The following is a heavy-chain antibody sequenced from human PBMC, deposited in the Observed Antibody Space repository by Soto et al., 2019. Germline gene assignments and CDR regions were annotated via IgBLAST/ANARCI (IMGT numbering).Heavy chain of an antibody. D-gene: IGHD3-3*01. J-gene: IGHJ5*02. CDR1: GFTFSSYE. CDR2: ISSSGSTI. Sequence: VGSLRISCAASGFTFSSYEMNWVRQAPGEGVGWVSYISSSGSTIYYADSVKGRFTISRDNAKNSLYLQMNSLRAEDTAVYYCARDFGITIFGVVNGGWFDPWGQGTLVTVSS. V-gene: IGHV3-48*03. CDR3: ARDFGITIFGVVNGGWFDP.